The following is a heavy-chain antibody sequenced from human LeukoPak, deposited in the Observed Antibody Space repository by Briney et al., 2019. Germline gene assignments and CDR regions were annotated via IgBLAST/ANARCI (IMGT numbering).Heavy chain of an antibody. D-gene: IGHD3-3*01. CDR3: ARSYGDFWSGYYPYYFDY. CDR1: GGSFSGYY. CDR2: INHSGST. J-gene: IGHJ4*02. Sequence: SETLSLTCAVYGGSFSGYYRSWIRQPPGKGLEWIGEINHSGSTNYNPSLKSRVTISVDTSKNQFSLKLSSVTAADTAVYYCARSYGDFWSGYYPYYFDYWGQGTLVTVSS. V-gene: IGHV4-34*01.